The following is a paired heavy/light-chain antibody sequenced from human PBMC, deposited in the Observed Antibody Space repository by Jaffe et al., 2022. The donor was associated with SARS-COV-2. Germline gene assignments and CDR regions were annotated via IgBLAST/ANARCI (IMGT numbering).Heavy chain of an antibody. CDR2: IYYSGAT. J-gene: IGHJ3*02. Sequence: QVQLQESGPGLVRPSQTLSLTCTVSGGSISSGDYFWNWIRQPPGKGLEWIAYIYYSGATYYNPSLKSRVTISLDTSKNQFSLKLSSVTAADTAVYYCARAYPTTWPFDIWGQGTMVTVSS. CDR1: GGSISSGDYF. CDR3: ARAYPTTWPFDI. V-gene: IGHV4-30-4*01.
Light chain of an antibody. Sequence: QSALTQPASVSGSPGQSITISCTGTSSDVGGYNYVSWYQQHPGKAPKLMIYEVTNRPSGVPDRFSGSKSGNTASLTISGLQAEDEADYYCSSYTSSATHVVFGGGTKLTVL. CDR1: SSDVGGYNY. J-gene: IGLJ2*01. CDR2: EVT. CDR3: SSYTSSATHVV. V-gene: IGLV2-14*01.